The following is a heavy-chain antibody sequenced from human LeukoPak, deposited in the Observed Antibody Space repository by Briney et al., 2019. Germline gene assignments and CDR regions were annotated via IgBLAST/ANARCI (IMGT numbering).Heavy chain of an antibody. J-gene: IGHJ4*02. CDR2: ISYDGSNK. CDR1: GFTFSSYS. Sequence: QPGGSLRLSCAASGFTFSSYSMHWVRQAPGKGLEWVAVISYDGSNKYYADSVKGRFTISRDNSKSTLYLQMNSLRAEDTAVYYCARPRSSYYYGSGSYYNYWGQGTLVTVSS. D-gene: IGHD3-10*01. CDR3: ARPRSSYYYGSGSYYNY. V-gene: IGHV3-30*04.